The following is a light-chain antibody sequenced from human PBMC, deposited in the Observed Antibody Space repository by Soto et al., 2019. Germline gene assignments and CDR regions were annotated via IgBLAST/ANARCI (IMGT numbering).Light chain of an antibody. CDR3: CSYAGSSTWV. Sequence: QSVLTQPASVSGSPGQSITISCTGTSSDVGSYNLVSWYQQHPGKAPKLMIYEGSNRPSGVSNRFSGSKSGNTASLTISGLQAEDEDDYYCCSYAGSSTWVFGGGTKLTVL. V-gene: IGLV2-23*01. CDR1: SSDVGSYNL. J-gene: IGLJ3*02. CDR2: EGS.